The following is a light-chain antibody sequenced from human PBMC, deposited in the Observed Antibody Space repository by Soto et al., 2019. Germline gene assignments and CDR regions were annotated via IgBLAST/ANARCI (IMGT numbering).Light chain of an antibody. CDR1: QSISSY. CDR2: AAS. CDR3: QQSLSTPQT. V-gene: IGKV1-39*01. J-gene: IGKJ1*01. Sequence: DIQMTQSPSSLSASVGDRVTITCRASQSISSYLNWYQQKPGKAPKLLIYAASSLQSGVPSRFSGSGFGTDFTLTISSLQPEDFATYYCQQSLSTPQTFGQGTKVDIK.